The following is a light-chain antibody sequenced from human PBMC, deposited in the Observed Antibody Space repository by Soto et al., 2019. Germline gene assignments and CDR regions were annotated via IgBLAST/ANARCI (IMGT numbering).Light chain of an antibody. CDR2: EVT. CDR3: ASYAGSNKV. Sequence: QSVLTQPSSASGSPGQSVTISCTGTSSDVGGYNYVSWYQQHPGKAPKLMIYEVTKRPSGVPDRFSGSKSGNTASLTVSGLLAEDEADYYCASYAGSNKVFGTGTKVTVL. CDR1: SSDVGGYNY. V-gene: IGLV2-8*01. J-gene: IGLJ1*01.